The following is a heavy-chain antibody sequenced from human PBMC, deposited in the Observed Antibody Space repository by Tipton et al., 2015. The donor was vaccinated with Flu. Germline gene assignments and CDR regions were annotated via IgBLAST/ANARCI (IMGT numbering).Heavy chain of an antibody. J-gene: IGHJ6*02. CDR1: GLTFEGYA. V-gene: IGHV3-43D*03. Sequence: QLVQSGGVVVQPGGSLRLSCAASGLTFEGYAMHWVRQAPGKGLEWVSVISWDGGSSFYADSVRGRFTVSRDNSENSLFLQMSSLRAEDTALYYCATEVAWQGGGYYGMDVWGQGTTVTVSS. CDR2: ISWDGGSS. CDR3: ATEVAWQGGGYYGMDV. D-gene: IGHD2-15*01.